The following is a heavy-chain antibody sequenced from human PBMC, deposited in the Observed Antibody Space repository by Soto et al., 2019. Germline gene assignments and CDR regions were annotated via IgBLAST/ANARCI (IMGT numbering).Heavy chain of an antibody. CDR2: IYYSGST. Sequence: SETLSLTCTVSAGSISSYYWSWIRQPPGKGLEWIGYIYYSGSTNYNPSLKSRVTISVDTSKNQFSLKLSSVTAADTAVYYCARGHNHYSPFDYWGQGSLVTVSA. CDR3: ARGHNHYSPFDY. J-gene: IGHJ4*02. CDR1: AGSISSYY. V-gene: IGHV4-59*01. D-gene: IGHD4-4*01.